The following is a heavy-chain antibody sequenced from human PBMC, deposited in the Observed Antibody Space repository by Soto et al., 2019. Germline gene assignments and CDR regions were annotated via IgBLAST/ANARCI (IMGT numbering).Heavy chain of an antibody. CDR2: ISSSSSYI. Sequence: EVQLVESGGGLVKPGGSLRLSCAASGFTFSSYSMNWVRQAPGKGLEWVSSISSSSSYIYYADSVKGRFTISRDNAKNSLYLQMNSLRAEDTAVYYCGRADSGSYYFDYWGQGTLVTVSS. CDR1: GFTFSSYS. D-gene: IGHD1-26*01. V-gene: IGHV3-21*01. CDR3: GRADSGSYYFDY. J-gene: IGHJ4*02.